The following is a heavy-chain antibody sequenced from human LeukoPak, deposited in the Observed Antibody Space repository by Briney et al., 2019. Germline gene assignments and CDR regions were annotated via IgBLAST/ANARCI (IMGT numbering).Heavy chain of an antibody. J-gene: IGHJ4*02. CDR1: GFTFTSYS. CDR2: IKQDGSEK. Sequence: GGSLRLSCAASGFTFTSYSMDWVRQAPGKGLEWVANIKQDGSEKYYVDSVKGRFTISRDNAKNSLYLQMNSLRAEDTAVYYCASSAMFYDFWNGYWAYWGQGTLVTVSS. CDR3: ASSAMFYDFWNGYWAY. D-gene: IGHD3-3*01. V-gene: IGHV3-7*01.